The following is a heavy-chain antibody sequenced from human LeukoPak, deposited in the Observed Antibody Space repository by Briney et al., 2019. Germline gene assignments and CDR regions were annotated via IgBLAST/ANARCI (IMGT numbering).Heavy chain of an antibody. Sequence: PGGSLRLSCAASGFTFNKHWMHWVRQAPGKGLVWVSRINSDGSSTSYADSVKGRFTIFRDNAKNTLFLQMNSLRAKDTAVYYCARTGTAMVSAFDIWGQGTLVTASS. CDR2: INSDGSST. CDR1: GFTFNKHW. J-gene: IGHJ3*02. V-gene: IGHV3-74*01. D-gene: IGHD5-18*01. CDR3: ARTGTAMVSAFDI.